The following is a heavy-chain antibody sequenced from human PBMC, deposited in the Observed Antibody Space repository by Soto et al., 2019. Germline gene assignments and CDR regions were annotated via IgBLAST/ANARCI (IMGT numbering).Heavy chain of an antibody. CDR3: ARDPPDYDYVWGSSRPRGPDFDY. V-gene: IGHV1-18*01. CDR2: ISAYNGNT. Sequence: ASVKVSCKASGYTFTSYGISWVRQAPGQGLEWMGWISAYNGNTNYAQKLQGRVTITTDTSTSTAYMELRSLRSDDTAVYYCARDPPDYDYVWGSSRPRGPDFDYWGQGSLV. CDR1: GYTFTSYG. J-gene: IGHJ4*02. D-gene: IGHD3-16*02.